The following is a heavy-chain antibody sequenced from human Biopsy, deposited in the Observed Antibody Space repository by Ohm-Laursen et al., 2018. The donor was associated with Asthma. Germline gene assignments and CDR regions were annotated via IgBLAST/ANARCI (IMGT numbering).Heavy chain of an antibody. J-gene: IGHJ3*02. V-gene: IGHV3-30*01. CDR3: VRDGTDDAFDI. CDR1: GFSFSNFA. D-gene: IGHD1-1*01. CDR2: ISKDASTQ. Sequence: LSLTCAASGFSFSNFATHWVRQAPGKGLEWVGVISKDASTQDYADSVKGRFTMARDNSKNTLDLQMNSLREEDTAVYYCVRDGTDDAFDIWGQGTVVSVSS.